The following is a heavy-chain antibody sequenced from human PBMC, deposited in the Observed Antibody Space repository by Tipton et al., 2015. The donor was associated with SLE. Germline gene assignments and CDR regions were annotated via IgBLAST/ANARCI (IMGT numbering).Heavy chain of an antibody. Sequence: QLVQSGGGLVQPGRSLRLSCAASGFNFDDYAMYWVRQPPGKGLEWVSSISWNSGSIGSADSVKGRFTISRDNAKNPLYLQMSSLRTEDTALYYCAKGGCGGSSCLFDYWGLGSLVTVSS. D-gene: IGHD6-13*01. V-gene: IGHV3-9*01. CDR3: AKGGCGGSSCLFDY. CDR1: GFNFDDYA. CDR2: ISWNSGSI. J-gene: IGHJ4*02.